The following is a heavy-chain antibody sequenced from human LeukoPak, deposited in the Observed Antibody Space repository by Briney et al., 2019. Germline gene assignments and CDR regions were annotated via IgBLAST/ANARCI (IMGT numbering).Heavy chain of an antibody. Sequence: ASVKVSCKAFGYTFTSNYMHWVRQAPGQGPEWMGVISPSGGSTTYAQKFQGRVTLTRDMSTSTDYLELSSLRSEDTAVYYCARDIYYYDSSGYYRFDYWGQGTLVTVSS. CDR2: ISPSGGST. V-gene: IGHV1-46*01. J-gene: IGHJ4*02. CDR3: ARDIYYYDSSGYYRFDY. CDR1: GYTFTSNY. D-gene: IGHD3-22*01.